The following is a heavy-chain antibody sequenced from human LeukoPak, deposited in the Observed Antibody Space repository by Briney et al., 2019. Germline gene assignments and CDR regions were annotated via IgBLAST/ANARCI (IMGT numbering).Heavy chain of an antibody. J-gene: IGHJ6*03. CDR1: DDSITMYY. V-gene: IGHV4-59*01. Sequence: PSETWSLSCSVSDDSITMYYWTWVRQPPGKGLEWIGYVDHTGSTNFNPSLNGRVSISRDTTKNLFSLRLRSVTAADTAVYFCARGRVSSSTWYSTYYYYFYMDVWGKGTTVTVSS. CDR3: ARGRVSSSTWYSTYYYYFYMDV. CDR2: VDHTGST. D-gene: IGHD1-1*01.